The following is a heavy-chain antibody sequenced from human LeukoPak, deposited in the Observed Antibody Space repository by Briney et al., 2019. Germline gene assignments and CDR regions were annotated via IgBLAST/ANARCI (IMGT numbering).Heavy chain of an antibody. J-gene: IGHJ4*02. D-gene: IGHD2-21*02. CDR2: IRYDGSNK. V-gene: IGHV3-30*02. CDR1: GFTFSSYG. CDR3: ARGGEAYCGGDCYIFGY. Sequence: GGSLRLSCAASGFTFSSYGMRWVRQAPGKGLEWVAFIRYDGSNKYYADSVKGRFTISRDNSKNTLYLQMNSLRAEDTAVYYCARGGEAYCGGDCYIFGYWGQGTLVTVSS.